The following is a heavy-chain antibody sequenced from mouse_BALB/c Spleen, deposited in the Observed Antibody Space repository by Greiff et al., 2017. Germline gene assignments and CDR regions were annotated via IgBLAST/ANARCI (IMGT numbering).Heavy chain of an antibody. D-gene: IGHD1-1*01. J-gene: IGHJ2*01. Sequence: DVKLVESGTVLARPGASVKMSCKASGYTFTSYWMHWVKQRPGQGLEWIGAIYPGNSDTSYNQKFKGKAKLTAVTSTSTAYMELSSLTNEDSAVYYCTMLNYYGTLDYWGQGTTLTVSS. CDR1: GYTFTSYW. V-gene: IGHV1-5*01. CDR3: TMLNYYGTLDY. CDR2: IYPGNSDT.